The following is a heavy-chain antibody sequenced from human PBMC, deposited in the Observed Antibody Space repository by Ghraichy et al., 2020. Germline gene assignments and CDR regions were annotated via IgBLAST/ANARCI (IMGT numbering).Heavy chain of an antibody. J-gene: IGHJ4*02. D-gene: IGHD3-10*01. V-gene: IGHV3-49*03. Sequence: GESLNISCTASGFTFGDYAMSWFRQAPGKGLEWVGFIRNKAYGGTTEYAASVKGRFTISRDDSRSSAYLQMNSLKTEDTAVYYCTREYNHGSGSSFDYWGQGTLVTVSS. CDR3: TREYNHGSGSSFDY. CDR2: IRNKAYGGTT. CDR1: GFTFGDYA.